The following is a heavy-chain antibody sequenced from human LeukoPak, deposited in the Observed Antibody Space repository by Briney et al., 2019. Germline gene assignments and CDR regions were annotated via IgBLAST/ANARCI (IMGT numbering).Heavy chain of an antibody. J-gene: IGHJ4*02. D-gene: IGHD6-19*01. CDR2: IYYSGST. Sequence: SETLSLTCTVSGGSISISSYYWGWIRQPPGKGLEWIGSIYYSGSTYYNPSLKSRVTISVDTSKNQFSLKLSSVTAADTAVYYCARHAGSGWYGVDCWGQGTLVTVSS. CDR1: GGSISISSYY. CDR3: ARHAGSGWYGVDC. V-gene: IGHV4-39*01.